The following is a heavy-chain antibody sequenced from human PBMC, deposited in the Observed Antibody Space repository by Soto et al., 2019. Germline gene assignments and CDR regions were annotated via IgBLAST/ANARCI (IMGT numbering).Heavy chain of an antibody. V-gene: IGHV3-21*01. D-gene: IGHD3-22*01. Sequence: EVQLVESGGGLVKSGGSLRLSCAASGFTFSSYSMNWVRQAPGKGLEWVSSISSSSSYIYYADSVKGRFTISRDNAKNSLYLQMNSLRAEDTAVYYCARDLYYYDSSAIYGMDVWGQGTTVTVSS. J-gene: IGHJ6*02. CDR2: ISSSSSYI. CDR1: GFTFSSYS. CDR3: ARDLYYYDSSAIYGMDV.